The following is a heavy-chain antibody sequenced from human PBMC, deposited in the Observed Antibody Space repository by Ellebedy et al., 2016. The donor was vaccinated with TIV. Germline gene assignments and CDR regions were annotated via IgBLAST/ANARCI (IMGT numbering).Heavy chain of an antibody. CDR2: INPSGGST. CDR1: GYTFTSYY. J-gene: IGHJ6*02. V-gene: IGHV1-46*01. Sequence: ASVKVSXXASGYTFTSYYMHWARQAPGQGLEWMGIINPSGGSTSYAQKFQGRVTMTRDTSTSTVYMELSSLRSEDTAVYYCARDRAVHIYYYYGMDVWGQGTTVTVSS. CDR3: ARDRAVHIYYYYGMDV. D-gene: IGHD2-21*01.